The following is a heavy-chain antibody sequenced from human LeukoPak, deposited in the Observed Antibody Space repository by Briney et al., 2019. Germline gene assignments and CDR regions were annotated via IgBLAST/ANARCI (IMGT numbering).Heavy chain of an antibody. CDR2: ISGSDGIT. Sequence: GGSLRLSCAASGFPFSSYAMNWVRQAPGKGLEWVSTISGSDGITYHADSVKGRFTISRDNSNNTLYLQMNSLRAEDTAVYYCAKYAVRGVIPNYWYFDVWGRGTLVAVSS. D-gene: IGHD3-10*01. V-gene: IGHV3-23*01. J-gene: IGHJ2*01. CDR1: GFPFSSYA. CDR3: AKYAVRGVIPNYWYFDV.